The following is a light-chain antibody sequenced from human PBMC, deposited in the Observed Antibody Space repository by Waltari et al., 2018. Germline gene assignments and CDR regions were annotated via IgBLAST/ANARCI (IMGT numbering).Light chain of an antibody. CDR2: TAR. J-gene: IGLJ3*02. CDR1: TLLKQY. CDR3: QSADNGGGYPNWV. V-gene: IGLV3-25*03. Sequence: YELTQPSSVSVSPGQTARIPCSADTLLKQYIYWYQQKPGQAPALLFYTARDRPSGNPERFSVSSSGTTVTLIIRGGQAEDEADYYCQSADNGGGYPNWVFGGGTKLTVL.